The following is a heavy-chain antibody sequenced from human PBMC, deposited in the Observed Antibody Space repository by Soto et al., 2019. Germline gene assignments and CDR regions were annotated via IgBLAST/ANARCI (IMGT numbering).Heavy chain of an antibody. V-gene: IGHV4-39*01. CDR1: GGSISSSSYY. CDR3: ARLVWGLVSY. CDR2: IYYSGST. D-gene: IGHD3-16*01. J-gene: IGHJ4*02. Sequence: QLQLQESGPGLVKPSETLSLTCTVSGGSISSSSYYWGWIRQPPGKGLEWIGNIYYSGSTYYNPSPKSRATIPVDTSKNQFSLKLTSVTAADTAVYYCARLVWGLVSYWGQGTLVTVSS.